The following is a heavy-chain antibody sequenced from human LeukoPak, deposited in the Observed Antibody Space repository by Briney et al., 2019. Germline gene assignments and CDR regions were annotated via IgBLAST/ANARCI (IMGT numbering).Heavy chain of an antibody. CDR1: DFTFSDSA. CDR2: IRSKANGYAA. J-gene: IGHJ6*03. CDR3: TRLRSDTTGGYYYFMDV. V-gene: IGHV3-73*01. D-gene: IGHD1-1*01. Sequence: GGSLRLSCAASDFTFSDSAIHWVRQAPGKGLEWVGRIRSKANGYAASYGASAKGRLTISRDDSKNTADLQMNDLRTEDTAVYYCTRLRSDTTGGYYYFMDVWGKGTTVIVSS.